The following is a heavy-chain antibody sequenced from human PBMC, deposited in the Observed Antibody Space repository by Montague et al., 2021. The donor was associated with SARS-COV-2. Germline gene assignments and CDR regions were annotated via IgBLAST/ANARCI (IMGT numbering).Heavy chain of an antibody. J-gene: IGHJ6*02. CDR2: TYYRSKWYN. CDR3: ARGLWFGELLSLYYYYGMDV. D-gene: IGHD3-10*01. CDR1: GDSVSSNSAA. Sequence: CAISGDSVSSNSAAWNWIRQSSSRGLEWLGRTYYRSKWYNDYAVSVKSRITINPDTSKNQFSLQLNSVTPEDTAVYYCARGLWFGELLSLYYYYGMDVWGPGTTVTVSS. V-gene: IGHV6-1*01.